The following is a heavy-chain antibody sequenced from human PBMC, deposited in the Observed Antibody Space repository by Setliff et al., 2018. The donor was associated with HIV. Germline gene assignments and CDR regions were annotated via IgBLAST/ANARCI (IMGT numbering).Heavy chain of an antibody. J-gene: IGHJ5*02. Sequence: SETLSLTCSVSGDSIFTSTYYWGWIRQPPGKRLEWIGSIYYSGNTYYNPSLKSRVTISVDTSKNQFFLNLSSVPATDSAVYYCARLGRPYSGQGWFDPWGQGTLVTVSS. D-gene: IGHD5-12*01. CDR1: GDSIFTSTYY. CDR2: IYYSGNT. V-gene: IGHV4-39*01. CDR3: ARLGRPYSGQGWFDP.